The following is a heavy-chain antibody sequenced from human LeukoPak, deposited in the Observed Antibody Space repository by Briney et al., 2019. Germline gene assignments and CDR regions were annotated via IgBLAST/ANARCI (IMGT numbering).Heavy chain of an antibody. J-gene: IGHJ4*02. Sequence: NPSETLSLTCTVSGYSISSGYYWGWIRQPPGKGLEWIGSVHHSGSTYYNPSLKSRVTISIDASIDASQNQFSLTLNSVTAADTAVYFCAREPHVVRGGVTSLWYFDYWGQGTLVTVSS. CDR2: VHHSGST. CDR3: AREPHVVRGGVTSLWYFDY. V-gene: IGHV4-38-2*02. D-gene: IGHD3-10*01. CDR1: GYSISSGYY.